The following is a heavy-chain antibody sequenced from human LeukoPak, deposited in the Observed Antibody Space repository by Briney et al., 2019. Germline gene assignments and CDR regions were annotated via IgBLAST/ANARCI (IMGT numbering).Heavy chain of an antibody. CDR3: ARALGYSFDY. J-gene: IGHJ4*02. V-gene: IGHV4-34*01. D-gene: IGHD2-15*01. Sequence: SETLSLTCAVYGGSFSGYYWSWIRQPPGKGLEWIGEINHSGSTNYNPSLKSRVTISVDTSKNQFSLKLSSVTAADTAVYYCARALGYSFDYWGQGTLVTVSS. CDR1: GGSFSGYY. CDR2: INHSGST.